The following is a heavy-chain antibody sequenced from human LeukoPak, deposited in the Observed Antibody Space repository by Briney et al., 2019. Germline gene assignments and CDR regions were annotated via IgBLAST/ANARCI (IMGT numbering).Heavy chain of an antibody. Sequence: PSETLSLTCAVYGVTFSGYYWSWIRQPPGKGLEWIAEINHSGSTNYNPSLKSRVSISEATSKKQLSLKRSTVTDADTAVYYCARRQAVRGVIHYGMDVWGKGTTVTVSS. V-gene: IGHV4-34*01. CDR2: INHSGST. D-gene: IGHD3-10*01. CDR1: GVTFSGYY. J-gene: IGHJ6*04. CDR3: ARRQAVRGVIHYGMDV.